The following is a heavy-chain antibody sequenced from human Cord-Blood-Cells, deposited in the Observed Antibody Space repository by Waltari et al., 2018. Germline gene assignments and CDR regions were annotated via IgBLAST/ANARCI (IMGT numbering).Heavy chain of an antibody. Sequence: QVQLAQSGAEVKKPGASVQVSCKASRYPFTSYDINLVRQTTGQGLEWMGWMNPNSGNTGYAQKFQGRVTMTRNTSISTAYMELSSLRSEDTAVYYCARTVVTSDMYYFDYWGQGTLVTVSS. CDR2: MNPNSGNT. CDR1: RYPFTSYD. CDR3: ARTVVTSDMYYFDY. V-gene: IGHV1-8*01. D-gene: IGHD2-2*01. J-gene: IGHJ4*02.